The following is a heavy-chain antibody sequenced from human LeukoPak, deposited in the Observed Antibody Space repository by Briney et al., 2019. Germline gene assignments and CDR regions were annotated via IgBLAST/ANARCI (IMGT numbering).Heavy chain of an antibody. Sequence: PGGSLRLSCAASGFFVSNNYMSWVRQAPGKGLEWVSVIYSGGDTYYADSVKGRFTISRDNAKNSLYLQMNSLRAEDTAVYYCARDRAWAFDYWGQGALVTVSS. J-gene: IGHJ4*02. V-gene: IGHV3-66*01. CDR2: IYSGGDT. CDR3: ARDRAWAFDY. D-gene: IGHD1-26*01. CDR1: GFFVSNNY.